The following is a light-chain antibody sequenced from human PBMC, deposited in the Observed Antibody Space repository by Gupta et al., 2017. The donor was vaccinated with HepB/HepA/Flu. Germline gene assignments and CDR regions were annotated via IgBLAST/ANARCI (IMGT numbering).Light chain of an antibody. V-gene: IGKV3-20*01. Sequence: VLTQSPGTLSLSPGERATLSCRTSQSVSNNYLGWYQQKPGQAPRLLIYGATSRATGIPDRVRGSGSGTDFTLTISRLEPEDFAVYYCRQYGSALTWTFGQGTKVEIK. CDR1: QSVSNNY. CDR3: RQYGSALTWT. CDR2: GAT. J-gene: IGKJ1*01.